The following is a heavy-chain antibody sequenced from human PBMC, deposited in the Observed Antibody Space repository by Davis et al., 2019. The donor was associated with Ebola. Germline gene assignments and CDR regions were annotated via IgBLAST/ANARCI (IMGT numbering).Heavy chain of an antibody. Sequence: GESLKISCNASGYTFTNNWIAWVRQMPGKGLEWMGIINPDDSDTRYSPSFQGQVTISADKSISTAYLQWSSLKASDTAMYYCARSLSRRTLGGFDPWGQGTLVTVSS. J-gene: IGHJ5*02. CDR1: GYTFTNNW. CDR3: ARSLSRRTLGGFDP. V-gene: IGHV5-51*01. CDR2: INPDDSDT.